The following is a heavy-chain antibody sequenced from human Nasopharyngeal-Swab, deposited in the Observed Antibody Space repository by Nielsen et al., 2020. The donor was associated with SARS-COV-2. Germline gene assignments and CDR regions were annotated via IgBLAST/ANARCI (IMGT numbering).Heavy chain of an antibody. Sequence: SETLSLTCTVSGVSITSQYWSWIRQPPGNGLEWIGYISHNSGTSYNPPLKSRVTMFMDTSKNQFSLRLRSVTAADTAVYYCAKEGATGWFDPWGQGTLVTVSS. CDR2: ISHNSGT. J-gene: IGHJ5*02. CDR1: GVSITSQY. CDR3: AKEGATGWFDP. V-gene: IGHV4-59*11.